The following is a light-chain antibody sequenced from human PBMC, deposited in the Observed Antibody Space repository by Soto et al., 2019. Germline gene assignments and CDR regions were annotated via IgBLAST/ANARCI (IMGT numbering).Light chain of an antibody. V-gene: IGKV3-15*01. J-gene: IGKJ2*01. CDR3: QQYNNWPQT. CDR2: RAS. CDR1: QSVGSN. Sequence: EIVLTQSPATLSVSPGERATLSCRASQSVGSNLAWYQQKPGQAPRLLIYRASTGATGIPARFSGSGSGTEFTLTISSLQSEDFAVYSCQQYNNWPQTFGQGTKLEIK.